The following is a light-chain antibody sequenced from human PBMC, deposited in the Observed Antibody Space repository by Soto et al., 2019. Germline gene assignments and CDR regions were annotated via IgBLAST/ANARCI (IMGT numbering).Light chain of an antibody. V-gene: IGLV2-23*02. CDR1: SSDVGSYNL. CDR2: EVS. J-gene: IGLJ2*01. CDR3: CSYAGSSTFVV. Sequence: QAASVSGSPGQSITISCIGTSSDVGSYNLVSWYQQHPGKAPKLMIYEVSKRPSGVSNRFSGSKSGNTASLTISGLQAEDEADYYCCSYAGSSTFVVFGGGTKLTVL.